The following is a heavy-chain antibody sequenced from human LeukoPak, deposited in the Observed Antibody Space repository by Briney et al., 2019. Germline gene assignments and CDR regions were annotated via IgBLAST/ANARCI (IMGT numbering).Heavy chain of an antibody. Sequence: KPSETLSLTCAVYGGSFSGYYWSWIRQPPGKGLEWIGEINHSGSTNYNPSLKSRVTISVDTSKNQFSLKLSSVTAADRAVYYCARGRYSSGWYSYYYGMDVWGQGTTVTVSS. D-gene: IGHD6-19*01. J-gene: IGHJ6*02. CDR1: GGSFSGYY. V-gene: IGHV4-34*01. CDR3: ARGRYSSGWYSYYYGMDV. CDR2: INHSGST.